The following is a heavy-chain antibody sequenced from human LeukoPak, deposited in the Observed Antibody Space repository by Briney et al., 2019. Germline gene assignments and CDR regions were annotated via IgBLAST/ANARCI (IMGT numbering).Heavy chain of an antibody. CDR3: ARDVSGWSYFDY. Sequence: GASVKVSCKASGYTFSSYGISWVRQAPGQGLEWMGWISGYNGNTNYAQKLQGRVTVTTDTSTSTAYMELRSLRSDDTAVYYCARDVSGWSYFDYWGQGTLVTVSS. J-gene: IGHJ4*02. CDR2: ISGYNGNT. CDR1: GYTFSSYG. D-gene: IGHD6-19*01. V-gene: IGHV1-18*04.